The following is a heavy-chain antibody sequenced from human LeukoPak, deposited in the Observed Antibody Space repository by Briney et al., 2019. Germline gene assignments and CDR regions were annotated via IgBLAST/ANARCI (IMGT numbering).Heavy chain of an antibody. CDR1: VGSISSYY. J-gene: IGHJ4*02. D-gene: IGHD2-21*01. Sequence: PRTLSLTCTVSVGSISSYYWSWIGHRAGKGLEWIGRIYTSGSTNSNPSLNRRVTMSVDTSTNQISLKLSSVTAADTAVYYCACYCGCDSHPSYYFDYWGQGTLVTVSS. V-gene: IGHV4-4*07. CDR3: ACYCGCDSHPSYYFDY. CDR2: IYTSGST.